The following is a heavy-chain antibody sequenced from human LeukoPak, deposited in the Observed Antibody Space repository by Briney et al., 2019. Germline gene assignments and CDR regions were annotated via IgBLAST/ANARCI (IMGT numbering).Heavy chain of an antibody. CDR2: ISYDGSNK. Sequence: GRSLRLSCAASGFTFSSYAMHWVRQAPGKELEWVAVISYDGSNKYYADSVKGLFTISRHNSKNTLYLQMNSLRAEDTAVYYCARTLGYCSSTSCYDYYYWGPGTLVTVSS. J-gene: IGHJ4*02. CDR1: GFTFSSYA. D-gene: IGHD2-2*01. V-gene: IGHV3-30-3*01. CDR3: ARTLGYCSSTSCYDYYY.